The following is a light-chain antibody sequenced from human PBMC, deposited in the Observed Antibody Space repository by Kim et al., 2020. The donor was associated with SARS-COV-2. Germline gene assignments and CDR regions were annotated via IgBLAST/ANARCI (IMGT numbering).Light chain of an antibody. V-gene: IGLV2-14*03. CDR3: YSYTTSNTWV. CDR2: DVD. CDR1: SIDVGSYRH. J-gene: IGLJ3*02. Sequence: GQSSTISGPGTSIDVGSYRHVSWYLQHPGKAPKLMIYDVDKRPSGVSGRFSGSKSDNTASLIISGLQAEDEADYYCYSYTTSNTWVFGGGTQLTVL.